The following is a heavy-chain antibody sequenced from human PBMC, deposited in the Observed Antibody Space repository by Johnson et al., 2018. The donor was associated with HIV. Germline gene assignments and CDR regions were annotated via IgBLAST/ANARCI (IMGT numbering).Heavy chain of an antibody. Sequence: VLLAESGGGVVRPGGSLRLSCTASGFTFHDCDMSWVRQAPGTGLEWISSINWNGCSTGYVDPVKGRFTISRDNAKNSLYLQMNSLRAEDTALYYCARDVGITTAGGAFDIWGQGTMVTVSS. J-gene: IGHJ3*02. CDR1: GFTFHDCD. CDR2: INWNGCST. D-gene: IGHD6-13*01. CDR3: ARDVGITTAGGAFDI. V-gene: IGHV3-20*04.